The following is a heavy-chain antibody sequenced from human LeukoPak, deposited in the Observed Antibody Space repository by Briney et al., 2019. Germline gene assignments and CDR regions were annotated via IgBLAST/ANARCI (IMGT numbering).Heavy chain of an antibody. CDR1: GGSISSGDYY. D-gene: IGHD4-4*01. CDR2: IYYSGST. V-gene: IGHV4-30-4*01. Sequence: SQTLSLTCTVSGGSISSGDYYWSWIRQPPGTGLEWIGYIYYSGSTYYNPSLKSRVTISVDTSKNQFSLKLSSVTAADTAVYYCARDLALTTLSTYYYYGMDVWGQGTTVTVSS. CDR3: ARDLALTTLSTYYYYGMDV. J-gene: IGHJ6*02.